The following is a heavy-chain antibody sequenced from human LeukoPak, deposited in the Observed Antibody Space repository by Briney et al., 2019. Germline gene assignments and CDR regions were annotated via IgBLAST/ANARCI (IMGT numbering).Heavy chain of an antibody. CDR1: GYTFTSFG. CDR2: IGAYNGNT. Sequence: GASVKVSCKASGYTFTSFGISWVRQAPGQGLEWMGWIGAYNGNTNYAQKLQGRVTMTTDTSTSTAYMELRSLTSDDTAVYFCARDHQYDFDYWGQGTPVTVSS. CDR3: ARDHQYDFDY. J-gene: IGHJ4*02. V-gene: IGHV1-18*01. D-gene: IGHD2-2*01.